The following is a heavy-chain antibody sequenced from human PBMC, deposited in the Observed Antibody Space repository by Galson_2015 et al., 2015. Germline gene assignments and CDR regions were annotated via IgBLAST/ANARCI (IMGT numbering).Heavy chain of an antibody. D-gene: IGHD1-1*01. Sequence: SLRLSCAASGFPFSSYTMNWVRQAPGKGLQWVSSISGRSTFIYYSDSVKGRFTISRDNAKNSLYLQMNSLGGDDTAVYYCTRQLGIGYGSPASWGQGTPVAVSS. V-gene: IGHV3-21*01. CDR3: TRQLGIGYGSPAS. J-gene: IGHJ5*02. CDR2: ISGRSTFI. CDR1: GFPFSSYT.